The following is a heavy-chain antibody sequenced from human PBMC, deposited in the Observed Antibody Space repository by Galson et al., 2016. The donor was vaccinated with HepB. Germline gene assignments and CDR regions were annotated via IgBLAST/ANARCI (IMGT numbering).Heavy chain of an antibody. CDR2: ISYSSSYI. J-gene: IGHJ4*02. V-gene: IGHV3-21*01. Sequence: SLRLSCAASGFTFKNYNMNWVRQAPGKGLEWVSLISYSSSYIYYADSVKGRFTISRDNAKNSLYLQMNSLRAEDTAVYYCARLGPIAAADYWGQGTLVTVSS. CDR1: GFTFKNYN. D-gene: IGHD6-13*01. CDR3: ARLGPIAAADY.